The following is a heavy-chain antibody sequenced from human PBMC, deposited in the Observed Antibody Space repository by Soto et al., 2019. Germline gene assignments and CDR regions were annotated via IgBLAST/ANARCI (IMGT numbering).Heavy chain of an antibody. CDR1: GGSSTNSYY. Sequence: SETLSLTCTVSGGSSTNSYYWGWIRQPPGKGLEWIGSIYYGGGTYYNPSLKSRVTISVDPSKNQCSLKLNSVTAADTAVYYCAGGVGTVPPAYSYNPMDVWGQGTTVTVSS. D-gene: IGHD1-20*01. CDR3: AGGVGTVPPAYSYNPMDV. CDR2: IYYGGGT. J-gene: IGHJ6*02. V-gene: IGHV4-39*01.